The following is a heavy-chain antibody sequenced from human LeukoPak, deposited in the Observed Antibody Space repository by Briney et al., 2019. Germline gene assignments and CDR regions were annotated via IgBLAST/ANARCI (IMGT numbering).Heavy chain of an antibody. CDR1: GYTXTSYG. V-gene: IGHV1-18*01. Sequence: ASVKVSCKASGYTXTSYGISWVRQAPGQGLEWMGWISAYNGNTNYAQKLQGRVTMTTDTSTSTAYMELRSLRSDDTAVYYCARDTGGYCSGGSCPNFDYWGQGTLVTVSS. J-gene: IGHJ4*02. D-gene: IGHD2-15*01. CDR3: ARDTGGYCSGGSCPNFDY. CDR2: ISAYNGNT.